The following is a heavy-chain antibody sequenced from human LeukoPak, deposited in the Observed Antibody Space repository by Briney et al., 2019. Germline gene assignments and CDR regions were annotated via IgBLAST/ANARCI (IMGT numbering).Heavy chain of an antibody. CDR3: ARDQGLPIAAAVHPLHFDY. D-gene: IGHD6-13*01. CDR1: GFSFGGSW. CDR2: IEQDEREI. Sequence: PGGSLRLSCAASGFSFGGSWMSWLRQAPGKGLEWVANIEQDEREIFYADSVKGRFTIFRDNAMNSLYLQMNSLRAEDTAVYYCARDQGLPIAAAVHPLHFDYWGQGTLVTVSS. V-gene: IGHV3-7*01. J-gene: IGHJ4*02.